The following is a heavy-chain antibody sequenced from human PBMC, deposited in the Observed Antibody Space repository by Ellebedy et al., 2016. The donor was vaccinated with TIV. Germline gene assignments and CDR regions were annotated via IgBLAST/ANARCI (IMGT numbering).Heavy chain of an antibody. J-gene: IGHJ3*02. CDR3: ATQSYYGFWSGYYRGDNDAFDI. D-gene: IGHD3-3*01. Sequence: MPGGSLRLSCAVSGGSISSSNWWSWVRQPPGKGMEWIGEIYHSGSTNYNPSLKSRVTISVDTSKNQFSLKLSSVTAADTAVYYCATQSYYGFWSGYYRGDNDAFDIWGQGTMVTVSS. V-gene: IGHV4-4*02. CDR2: IYHSGST. CDR1: GGSISSSNW.